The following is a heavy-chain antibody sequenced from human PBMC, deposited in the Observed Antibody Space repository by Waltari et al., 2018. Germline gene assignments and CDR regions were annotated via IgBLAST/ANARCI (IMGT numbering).Heavy chain of an antibody. CDR1: VFTFRDFG. CDR2: IWFDGSDK. D-gene: IGHD2-2*02. J-gene: IGHJ4*02. Sequence: QVNLVESGGGVVQPGGSLRLSCEPSVFTFRDFGMNWVRQAPGKGLEWVALIWFDGSDKFYADSVRGRFTISRDNSARTLYLDMDSLRLDDTAMYYCAKDAFGNTYLDFWGQGTLVTVSS. CDR3: AKDAFGNTYLDF. V-gene: IGHV3-30*02.